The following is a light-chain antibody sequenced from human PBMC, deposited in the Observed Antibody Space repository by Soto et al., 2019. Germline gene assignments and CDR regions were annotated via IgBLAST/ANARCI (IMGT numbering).Light chain of an antibody. J-gene: IGKJ5*01. CDR3: QQRSKWPIT. CDR2: AAS. CDR1: QSVSIS. V-gene: IGKV3-15*01. Sequence: EIVMTQSPATLSVSPGQRATLSFRASQSVSISLAWYQQKPGQAPRLLIYAASTRATGIPDRFSGSGSGTDFTLTISSLQSEDFAVYYCQQRSKWPITFGQGTLLEIK.